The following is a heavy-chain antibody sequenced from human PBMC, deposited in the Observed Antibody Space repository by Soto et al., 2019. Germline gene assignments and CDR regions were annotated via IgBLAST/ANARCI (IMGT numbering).Heavy chain of an antibody. J-gene: IGHJ6*02. CDR3: ARAPLNRVGATLRSYYYGMDV. D-gene: IGHD1-26*01. Sequence: GGSLRLSCAASGFTFSSYGMHWVRQAPGKGLEWVAVIWYDGSNKYYADSVKGRFTISRDNSKNTLYLQMNSLRAEDTAVYYCARAPLNRVGATLRSYYYGMDVWGQGTTVTVSS. V-gene: IGHV3-33*01. CDR2: IWYDGSNK. CDR1: GFTFSSYG.